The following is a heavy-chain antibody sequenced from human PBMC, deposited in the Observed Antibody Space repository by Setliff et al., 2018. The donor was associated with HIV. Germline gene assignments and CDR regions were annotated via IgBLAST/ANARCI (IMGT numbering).Heavy chain of an antibody. D-gene: IGHD4-17*01. Sequence: PSETLSLTCAVYGGSFSGYYWSWIRQPPGKGLEWIGEINHSGSTNYNPSLKSRVTISVDTSKNQSSLKLSSVTAADTAVYYCARGGNDYGDYNLLRYYYYYYMDVWGKGTTVTVSS. J-gene: IGHJ6*03. CDR1: GGSFSGYY. CDR2: INHSGST. V-gene: IGHV4-34*01. CDR3: ARGGNDYGDYNLLRYYYYYYMDV.